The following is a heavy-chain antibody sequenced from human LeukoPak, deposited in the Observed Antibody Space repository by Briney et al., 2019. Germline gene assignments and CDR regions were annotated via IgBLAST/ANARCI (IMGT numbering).Heavy chain of an antibody. D-gene: IGHD1-1*01. Sequence: SVKVSXKASGGTFSSYAISWVRQAPGQGLEWMGGIIPIFGTANYAQKFQGRVTITTDESTSTAYMELSSLRSEDTAVYYCARVYNDAFDIWGQGTMVTVSS. CDR3: ARVYNDAFDI. CDR2: IIPIFGTA. J-gene: IGHJ3*02. V-gene: IGHV1-69*05. CDR1: GGTFSSYA.